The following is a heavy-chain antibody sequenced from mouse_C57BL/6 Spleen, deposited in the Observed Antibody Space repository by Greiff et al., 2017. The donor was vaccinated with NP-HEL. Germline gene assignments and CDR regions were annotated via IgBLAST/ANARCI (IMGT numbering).Heavy chain of an antibody. D-gene: IGHD1-1*01. J-gene: IGHJ4*01. CDR2: IYPGDGDT. Sequence: QVQLQQSGPELVKPGASVKISCKASGYAFSSSWMNWVKQRPGKGLEWIGRIYPGDGDTNYNGKFKGKATLTADKSSSTAYMQLSSLTSEDSAVYFCASPPPYYYGSSPYAMDYWGQGTSVTVSS. CDR3: ASPPPYYYGSSPYAMDY. CDR1: GYAFSSSW. V-gene: IGHV1-82*01.